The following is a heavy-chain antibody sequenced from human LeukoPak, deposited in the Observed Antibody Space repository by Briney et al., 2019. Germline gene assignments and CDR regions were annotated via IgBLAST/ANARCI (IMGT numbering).Heavy chain of an antibody. CDR1: GGSISSGGYY. D-gene: IGHD7-27*01. CDR3: ARAGVKYESPGY. CDR2: IYYSGST. J-gene: IGHJ4*02. Sequence: SETLSLTCTVSGGSISSGGYYWSWIRQHPGKGLEWIGYIYYSGSTYYNPSLKSRVTISVDTSKNQFSLKLSSVTAADTAVYYCARAGVKYESPGYWGQGTLVTVSS. V-gene: IGHV4-31*03.